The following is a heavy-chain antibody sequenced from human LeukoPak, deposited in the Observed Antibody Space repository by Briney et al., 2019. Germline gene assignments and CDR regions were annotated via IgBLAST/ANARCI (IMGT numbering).Heavy chain of an antibody. V-gene: IGHV4-39*01. CDR1: GGSISSSSYY. CDR3: ARQSSGWYHGMDV. J-gene: IGHJ6*02. Sequence: SEALSLTCTVSGGSISSSSYYWGWIRQPPGKGLEWIGSIYYSGSTYYNPSLKSRVTISVDTSKNQFSLKLSSVTAADTAVYYCARQSSGWYHGMDVWGQGTTVTVSS. D-gene: IGHD6-19*01. CDR2: IYYSGST.